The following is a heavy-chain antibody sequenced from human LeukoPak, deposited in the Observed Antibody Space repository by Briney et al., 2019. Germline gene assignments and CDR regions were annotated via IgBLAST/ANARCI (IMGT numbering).Heavy chain of an antibody. V-gene: IGHV4-59*01. J-gene: IGHJ4*02. CDR3: ARGVVAATGYDY. Sequence: SETLSLTCTVSGGSISSYYWSWIRQPPEKGLEWIGYVYYSGNTNCNPSLKSRVTISVDTLKNQFSLKMSSVTAADTATYYCARGVVAATGYDYWGQGTLVTVSS. CDR2: VYYSGNT. CDR1: GGSISSYY. D-gene: IGHD2-15*01.